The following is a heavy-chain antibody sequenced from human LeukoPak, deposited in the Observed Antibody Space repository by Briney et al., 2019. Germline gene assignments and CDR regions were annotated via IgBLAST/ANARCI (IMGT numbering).Heavy chain of an antibody. Sequence: GGSLRLSCGASGFTFDDYWMSWVRQAPGQGLEWVANINQDGSEKYYLDSAKGRFTISRDNARNSLYLQVNSLRAEDTAVYYCARDSSGYQDAFDIWGQGTMVTVSS. CDR1: GFTFDDYW. J-gene: IGHJ3*02. CDR3: ARDSSGYQDAFDI. V-gene: IGHV3-7*03. D-gene: IGHD3-22*01. CDR2: INQDGSEK.